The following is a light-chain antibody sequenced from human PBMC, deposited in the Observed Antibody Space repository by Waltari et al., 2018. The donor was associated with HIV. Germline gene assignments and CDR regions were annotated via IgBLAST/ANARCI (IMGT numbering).Light chain of an antibody. CDR3: QQYYSTLTWT. CDR2: WAS. J-gene: IGKJ1*01. CDR1: QSVLYSSTNKNY. Sequence: DIVMTQSPDSLAVSLGGRATINCKSSQSVLYSSTNKNYLAWYQQKPGQPPKLLIYWASTRESGVPDRFSGSGSGTDFTLTISSLQAEDVAVYYCQQYYSTLTWTFGQGTKVEIK. V-gene: IGKV4-1*01.